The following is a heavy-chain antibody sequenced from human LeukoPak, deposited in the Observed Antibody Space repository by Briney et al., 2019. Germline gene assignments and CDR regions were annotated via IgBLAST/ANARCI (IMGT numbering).Heavy chain of an antibody. Sequence: GASVKVSCKASGGTFSSYAISWVRQAPGQGLEWMGRIIPILGIANYAQKFQGRVTITADKSTNTAYMELSNLRSEDTAIYFCARAGGVEVPAPHAFWGQGTLVTVSS. J-gene: IGHJ4*02. CDR3: ARAGGVEVPAPHAF. CDR2: IIPILGIA. V-gene: IGHV1-69*04. D-gene: IGHD2-15*01. CDR1: GGTFSSYA.